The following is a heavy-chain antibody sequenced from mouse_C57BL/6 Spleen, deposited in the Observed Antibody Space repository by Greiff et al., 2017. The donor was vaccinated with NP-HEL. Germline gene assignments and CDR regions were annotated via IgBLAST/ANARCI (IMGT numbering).Heavy chain of an antibody. Sequence: QVQLQESGAELVRPGASVKLSCKASGYTFTDYYINWVKQRPGQGLEWIARIYPGSGNTYYNEKFKGKATLTAEKSSSTAYMQLSSLTSEDSSDYFCARRSVATDFDYWGQGATLTVSS. D-gene: IGHD1-1*01. V-gene: IGHV1-76*01. J-gene: IGHJ2*01. CDR1: GYTFTDYY. CDR2: IYPGSGNT. CDR3: ARRSVATDFDY.